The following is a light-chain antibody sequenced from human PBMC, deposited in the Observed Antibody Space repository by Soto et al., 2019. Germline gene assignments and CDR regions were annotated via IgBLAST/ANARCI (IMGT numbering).Light chain of an antibody. Sequence: DIQMTQSPSSLSASVGDRVTITCRTSQNIHKYLSWYQQKLGKAPKLLIYATSTLQSGVPSRFSGSGSGTDFTLTISTLQPEDFATYYCLQTYSTPRTFGQGTKVDIK. J-gene: IGKJ1*01. V-gene: IGKV1-39*01. CDR1: QNIHKY. CDR2: ATS. CDR3: LQTYSTPRT.